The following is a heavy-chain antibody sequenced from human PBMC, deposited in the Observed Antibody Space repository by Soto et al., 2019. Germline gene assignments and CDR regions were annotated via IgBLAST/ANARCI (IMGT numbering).Heavy chain of an antibody. CDR2: IHGGDSNT. CDR1: GYMFTNYC. Sequence: GESLKISCKGSGYMFTNYCIGWVLQMPGKGLEWMGIIHGGDSNTRYSPSFDGQVTISTDKSINTAYPQWSSLKASDTAMYYCARRVTSSTGWDYWGQGALVTVSS. J-gene: IGHJ4*02. V-gene: IGHV5-51*01. CDR3: ARRVTSSTGWDY. D-gene: IGHD6-19*01.